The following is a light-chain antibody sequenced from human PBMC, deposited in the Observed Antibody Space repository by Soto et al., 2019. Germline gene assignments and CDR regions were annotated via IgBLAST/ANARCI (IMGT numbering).Light chain of an antibody. J-gene: IGKJ1*01. CDR3: HQYNRFPRT. V-gene: IGKV1-5*03. CDR2: KAS. CDR1: QSLSIW. Sequence: DIQMTQSPSTLSASIGDRVTITCRASQSLSIWLAWYQQKPGKAPKLLIYKASTLQSGVPSRFSGSGSGTEFTLTITSLQPDDFATYYCHQYNRFPRTFGQGTRWISN.